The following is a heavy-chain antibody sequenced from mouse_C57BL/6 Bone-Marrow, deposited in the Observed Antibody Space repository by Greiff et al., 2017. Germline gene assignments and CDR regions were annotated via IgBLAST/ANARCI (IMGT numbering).Heavy chain of an antibody. V-gene: IGHV5-12*01. Sequence: EVKVVESGGGLVQPGGSLKLSCAASGFTFSDYYMYWVRQTPEKRLEWVAYISNGGGSTYYPDTVKGRFTISRDNAKNTLYLQMSRLKSEDTAMYYCARQDYDYEGDTYWGQGTLVTVSA. CDR1: GFTFSDYY. CDR3: ARQDYDYEGDTY. CDR2: ISNGGGST. D-gene: IGHD2-4*01. J-gene: IGHJ3*01.